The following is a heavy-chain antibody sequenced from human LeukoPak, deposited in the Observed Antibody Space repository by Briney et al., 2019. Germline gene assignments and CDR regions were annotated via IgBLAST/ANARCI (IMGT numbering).Heavy chain of an antibody. CDR1: GGSISSGSYY. CDR2: IYTSGST. V-gene: IGHV4-61*02. J-gene: IGHJ3*02. CDR3: ARDGARITIFGVVGAFDI. D-gene: IGHD3-3*01. Sequence: SETLSLTCTVSGGSISSGSYYWSWIRQPAGKGRVWIGRIYTSGSTNYNPSLKSRVTISVDTSKNQFSLKLSSVTAADTAVYYCARDGARITIFGVVGAFDIWGQGTMVTVSS.